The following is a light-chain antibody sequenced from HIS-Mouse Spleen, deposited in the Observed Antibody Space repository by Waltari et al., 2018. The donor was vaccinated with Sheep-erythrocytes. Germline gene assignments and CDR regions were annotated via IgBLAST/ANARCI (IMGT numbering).Light chain of an antibody. V-gene: IGLV2-11*01. CDR3: CSYAGSYTYV. CDR1: SSDVGGYNY. J-gene: IGLJ1*01. CDR2: DVS. Sequence: QSVLTQPRSVSGSPGQSVTIPCTGTSSDVGGYNYVSWYQQHPGKAPKLMIYDVSNRPSGVPDRFSGSKSGNTASLTISGLQAEDEADYYCCSYAGSYTYVFGTGTKVTVL.